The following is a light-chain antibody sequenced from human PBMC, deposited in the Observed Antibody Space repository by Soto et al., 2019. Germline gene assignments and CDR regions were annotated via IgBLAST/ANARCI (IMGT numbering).Light chain of an antibody. Sequence: DIQMTQSPSTLSASVGDRVTITCRASQNINNWIARYQQKPGKAPKFLIYDASTLESGVPSRFSGSGFGTEFSLTISSLQPDDFGSYYCQHMRTFGQGTKVEIK. CDR3: QHMRT. CDR2: DAS. CDR1: QNINNW. J-gene: IGKJ1*01. V-gene: IGKV1-5*01.